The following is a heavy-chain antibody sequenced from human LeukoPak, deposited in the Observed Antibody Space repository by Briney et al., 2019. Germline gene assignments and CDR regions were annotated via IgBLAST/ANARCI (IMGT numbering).Heavy chain of an antibody. V-gene: IGHV1-18*04. J-gene: IGHJ4*02. CDR1: GYTFTGYY. CDR3: ARDYIGSDYGYGGPRGGPFDY. CDR2: ISTYNGNT. Sequence: ASVKVSCKASGYTFTGYYMHWVRQAPGQGLEWMGYISTYNGNTNYAQKYQGRVTMTTDTSTSTAYMEWRSLRSDDTAVYYCARDYIGSDYGYGGPRGGPFDYWGQGTLVTVSS. D-gene: IGHD5-18*01.